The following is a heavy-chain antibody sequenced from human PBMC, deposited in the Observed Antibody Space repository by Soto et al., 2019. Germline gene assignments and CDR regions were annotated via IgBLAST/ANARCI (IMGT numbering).Heavy chain of an antibody. CDR2: ISLSSANI. J-gene: IGHJ5*02. CDR1: GFSLYNYA. Sequence: GGSLRLSCAASGFSLYNYAMDWVRQAPGQGLEWVSYISLSSANIHYADSVRGRFTVSRDNAKNSLSLQMNSLRAEDTAVYYCVREICDDYARNRFAHWSQGTLGTVSS. CDR3: VREICDDYARNRFAH. V-gene: IGHV3-48*01. D-gene: IGHD3-10*02.